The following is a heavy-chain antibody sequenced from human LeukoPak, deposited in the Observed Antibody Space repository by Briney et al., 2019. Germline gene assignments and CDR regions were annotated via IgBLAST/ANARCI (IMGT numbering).Heavy chain of an antibody. CDR3: ARDRVRSGWYPLGGIDV. V-gene: IGHV4-4*02. CDR1: GGSISSSNW. J-gene: IGHJ6*02. CDR2: IYHSGST. Sequence: SETLSLTCAVSGGSISSSNWWSWVRQPPGKGLEWIGEIYHSGSTNYNPSLKSRVTISVDKSKNQFSLKLSSVTAADTAVYYCARDRVRSGWYPLGGIDVWGQGTTVTVSS. D-gene: IGHD6-19*01.